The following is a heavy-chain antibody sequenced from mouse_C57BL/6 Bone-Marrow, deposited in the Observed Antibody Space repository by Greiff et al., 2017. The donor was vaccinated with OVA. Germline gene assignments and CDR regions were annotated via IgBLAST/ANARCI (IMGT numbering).Heavy chain of an antibody. CDR3: ARDAKLYAMDD. J-gene: IGHJ4*01. CDR1: GFTFSDFY. V-gene: IGHV7-1*01. Sequence: EVKLMDSGGGLVQSGRSLRLSCATSGFTFSDFYMEWVSQAPGKGLEWIAASRNKANDYTTEYSASVKGRFIVSRDTSQNILYLHMKALRAEDTAIYYCARDAKLYAMDDWGQGTSVTVSS. CDR2: SRNKANDYTT.